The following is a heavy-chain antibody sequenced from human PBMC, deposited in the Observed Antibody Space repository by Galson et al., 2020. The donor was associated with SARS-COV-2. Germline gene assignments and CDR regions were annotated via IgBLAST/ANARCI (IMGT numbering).Heavy chain of an antibody. Sequence: ASVKVSCKPSGYTFTGHYMHWVRQAPGQGLEWVGWSNHNSGGPKYAQEFQGRITITRDTSISTDYIELSRLRSDDTAIYYCARAGQSPDYYYYYNLDVWGQGTTATVSS. CDR1: GYTFTGHY. V-gene: IGHV1-2*02. CDR2: SNHNSGGP. CDR3: ARAGQSPDYYYYYNLDV. D-gene: IGHD3-10*01. J-gene: IGHJ6*02.